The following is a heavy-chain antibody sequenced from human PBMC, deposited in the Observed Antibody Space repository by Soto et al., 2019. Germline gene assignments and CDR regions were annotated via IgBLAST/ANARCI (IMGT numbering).Heavy chain of an antibody. V-gene: IGHV3-33*01. Sequence: GGSLRLSCAASGLTFSCCGMHWVRQAPGKGLEWVAVIWSNGRNTYYAESVRGRFTFSRDNSKNTLFLQMNSLRVDDTAVYYCVRERAPFDAFDIWGQGTMVIVSS. CDR2: IWSNGRNT. CDR1: GLTFSCCG. CDR3: VRERAPFDAFDI. J-gene: IGHJ3*02.